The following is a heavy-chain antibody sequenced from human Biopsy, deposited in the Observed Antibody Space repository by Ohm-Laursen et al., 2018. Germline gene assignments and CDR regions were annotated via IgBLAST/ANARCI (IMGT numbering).Heavy chain of an antibody. J-gene: IGHJ6*02. CDR3: ARGKYKDFSTGLPRPYHYTLDF. CDR1: GFSFRTYC. D-gene: IGHD3-22*01. CDR2: INQHGSET. V-gene: IGHV3-7*01. Sequence: SLRLSCAASGFSFRTYCMTWVRQAPGKGLEWVANINQHGSETNYVDSVKGRFTISRDNAKNSVYLQMNSLRVEDTAVFYCARGKYKDFSTGLPRPYHYTLDFWGPGTTVTVSS.